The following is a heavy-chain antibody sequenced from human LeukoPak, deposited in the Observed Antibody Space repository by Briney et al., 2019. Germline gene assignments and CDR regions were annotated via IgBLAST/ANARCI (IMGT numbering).Heavy chain of an antibody. CDR1: GGAIISDNFY. CDR2: INYSGTT. J-gene: IGHJ4*02. CDR3: GRLFDS. V-gene: IGHV4-39*01. Sequence: SETLSLTCTVSGGAIISDNFYWGWVRQPPGKGLEWVGSINYSGTTYYNPSLRSRLSISVHTSTTQFFLRLNSVTAADTAVYYCGRLFDSWGQGILVTVSS.